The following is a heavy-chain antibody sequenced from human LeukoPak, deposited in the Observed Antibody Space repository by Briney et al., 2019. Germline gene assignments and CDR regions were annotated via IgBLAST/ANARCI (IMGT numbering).Heavy chain of an antibody. CDR2: ISYDGSNK. J-gene: IGHJ6*03. V-gene: IGHV3-30*04. Sequence: GRSLRLSCAASGFTFSSCAMHWVRQAPGKGLEWVAVISYDGSNKYYADSVKGRFTISRDNSKNTLYLQMNSLRAEDTAVYYCARDLDYYYYMDVWGKGTTVTVSS. CDR1: GFTFSSCA. CDR3: ARDLDYYYYMDV.